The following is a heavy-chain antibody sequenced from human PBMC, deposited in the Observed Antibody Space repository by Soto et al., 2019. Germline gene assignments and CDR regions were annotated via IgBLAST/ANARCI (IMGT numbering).Heavy chain of an antibody. D-gene: IGHD1-1*01. Sequence: SQTLSLTCAISGDSVSSNSAAWNWIRQSPSRGLEWLGRTYYRSKWYNDYAGSVKSRITINPDTSKNQFPLQLNSVTPEDTAVYYCARHNLTTEYYYYYRDVWGKGSTVTVS. V-gene: IGHV6-1*01. CDR3: ARHNLTTEYYYYYRDV. J-gene: IGHJ6*03. CDR2: TYYRSKWYN. CDR1: GDSVSSNSAA.